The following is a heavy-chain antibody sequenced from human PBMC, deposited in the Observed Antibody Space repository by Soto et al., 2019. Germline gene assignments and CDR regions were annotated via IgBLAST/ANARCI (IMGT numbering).Heavy chain of an antibody. V-gene: IGHV1-69*02. CDR3: ASSAPSGHWYFDL. J-gene: IGHJ2*01. Sequence: QVQLVQSGAEVKKPGSSVKVSCKASGGTFSSYTISWVRQAPGQGLEWMGRIIPILGIANYAQKFQGRVRMTAEKSTSTAYMELSSLRSEDTAVYYFASSAPSGHWYFDLWGRGTLVTVCS. D-gene: IGHD5-12*01. CDR2: IIPILGIA. CDR1: GGTFSSYT.